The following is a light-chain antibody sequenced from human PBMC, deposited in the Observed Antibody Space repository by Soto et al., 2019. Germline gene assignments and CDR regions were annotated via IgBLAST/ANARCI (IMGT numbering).Light chain of an antibody. J-gene: IGKJ4*01. CDR2: DAS. CDR3: QQRSNWLLT. Sequence: EIVLTQSPATLSLSPGERATLSCRASQRVSSYLAWYQQKPCQAPRLLIYDASNRATGIPARFRGSGSGTDFTLTISILEPAYFADYYCQQRSNWLLTFGGGTKVETK. CDR1: QRVSSY. V-gene: IGKV3-11*01.